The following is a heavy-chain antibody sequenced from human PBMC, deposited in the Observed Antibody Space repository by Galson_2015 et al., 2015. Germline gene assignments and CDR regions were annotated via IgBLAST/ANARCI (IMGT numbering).Heavy chain of an antibody. CDR2: ISYDGSNK. CDR1: GFTFSSYA. V-gene: IGHV3-30-3*01. CDR3: ARVPEQQLAPYHSWFDP. Sequence: SLRLSCAASGFTFSSYAMHWVRQAPGKGLEWVAVISYDGSNKYYTDSVKGRFTISRDNSKNTLYLQMNSLRAEDTAVYYCARVPEQQLAPYHSWFDPWGQGTLVTVSS. J-gene: IGHJ5*02. D-gene: IGHD6-13*01.